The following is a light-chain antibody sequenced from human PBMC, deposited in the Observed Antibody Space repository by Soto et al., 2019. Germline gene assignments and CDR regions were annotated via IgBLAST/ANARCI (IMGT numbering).Light chain of an antibody. CDR3: SSYAGSNPVV. CDR2: EVS. Sequence: QSALTQPPSASGSPGQSVTISCTGTSSDVGGYNYVSWYQQHPGKAPKLMIYEVSKRPSGVPDRFSGSKSGNTASLTASGLQAEDEADYYCSSYAGSNPVVFGTGTKLTVL. CDR1: SSDVGGYNY. V-gene: IGLV2-8*01. J-gene: IGLJ1*01.